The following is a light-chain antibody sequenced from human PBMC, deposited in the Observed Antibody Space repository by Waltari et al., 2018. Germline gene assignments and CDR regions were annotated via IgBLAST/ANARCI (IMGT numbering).Light chain of an antibody. V-gene: IGLV2-14*03. CDR2: GVS. CDR1: NSDVGGYNS. J-gene: IGLJ3*02. CDR3: ASYTSSYTWV. Sequence: QSALTQPASLSGSPGQSITISCTGTNSDVGGYNSASWFQQHPGTAPRLMMFGVSDRPSGVSTRFSGSKSGNTASLTISGLQAEDEAHYYCASYTSSYTWVFGGGTKLTVL.